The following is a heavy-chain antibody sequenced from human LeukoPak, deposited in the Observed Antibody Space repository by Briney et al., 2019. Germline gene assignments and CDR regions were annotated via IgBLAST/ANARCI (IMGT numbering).Heavy chain of an antibody. Sequence: SETLSLTCIVSGGSISGYYCSWIRQPPGKGLEWIGYIYTTGTTNYNPSLKSRLSMSLDTSKNQFSLSLSSVTAADTAVYYCARHAKSGTFVPQFDWGQGILVTVSS. V-gene: IGHV4-4*09. CDR2: IYTTGTT. CDR1: GGSISGYY. D-gene: IGHD2-2*01. J-gene: IGHJ1*01. CDR3: ARHAKSGTFVPQFD.